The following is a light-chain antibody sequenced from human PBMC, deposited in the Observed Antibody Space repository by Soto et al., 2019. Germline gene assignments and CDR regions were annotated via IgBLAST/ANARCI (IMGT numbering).Light chain of an antibody. CDR2: DVS. V-gene: IGLV2-14*01. CDR3: CSFTRSITRYV. CDR1: SSDVGGYNY. Sequence: QSALTQPASVSGSPGQSIAISCTGTSSDVGGYNYVSWYQQHPGKVPKLIIYDVSNRPSGVSNRFSGSKSGNTASLTISGLQADDEADYYCCSFTRSITRYVFGTGTKVIV. J-gene: IGLJ1*01.